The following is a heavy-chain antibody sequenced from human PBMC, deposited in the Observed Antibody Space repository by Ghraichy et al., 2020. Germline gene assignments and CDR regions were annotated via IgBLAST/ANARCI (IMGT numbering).Heavy chain of an antibody. CDR1: GFTFSGSA. V-gene: IGHV3-73*01. J-gene: IGHJ6*02. CDR3: TSPPWYYYYGMDV. CDR2: IRSKANSYAT. Sequence: GGSLRLSCAASGFTFSGSAMHWVRQASGKGLEWVGRIRSKANSYATAYAASVKGRFTISRDDSKNTAYLKMNSLKTEDTAVYYCTSPPWYYYYGMDVWGQGNTVTVSS.